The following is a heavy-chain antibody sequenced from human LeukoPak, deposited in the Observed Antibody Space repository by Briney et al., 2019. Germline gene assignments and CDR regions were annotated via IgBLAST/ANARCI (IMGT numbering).Heavy chain of an antibody. CDR3: ARVHYDFWSGYPTYAFDI. D-gene: IGHD3-3*01. CDR2: INHSGST. CDR1: GGSFSGYY. J-gene: IGHJ3*02. V-gene: IGHV4-34*01. Sequence: PSENLSLTCAVYGGSFSGYYWSWIRQPPGKGLEWIGEINHSGSTNYNPSLKSRVTISVDTSKNQFSLKLSSVTAADTAVYYCARVHYDFWSGYPTYAFDIWGQGTMVTVSS.